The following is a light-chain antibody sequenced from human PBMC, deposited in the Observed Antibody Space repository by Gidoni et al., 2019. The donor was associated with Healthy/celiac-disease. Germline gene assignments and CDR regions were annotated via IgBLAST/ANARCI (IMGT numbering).Light chain of an antibody. CDR3: QQRSNPFT. CDR1: QSVSSY. J-gene: IGKJ3*01. V-gene: IGKV3-11*01. CDR2: DAS. Sequence: EIVLTQSPATLSLSPGERATLSCRASQSVSSYLAWYQQKPGQAPRLLIYDASNRATGIPARFSGSGSGTDFTLTISSLEPEDFAVYYCQQRSNPFTFGPXTKVXIK.